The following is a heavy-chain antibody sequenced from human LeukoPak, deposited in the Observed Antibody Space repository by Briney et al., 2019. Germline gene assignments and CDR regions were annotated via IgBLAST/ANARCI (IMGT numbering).Heavy chain of an antibody. CDR2: INSDGSST. CDR1: GFTFSSYW. J-gene: IGHJ1*01. CDR3: AREMSSIYYYDSSGYYEEYFQH. V-gene: IGHV3-74*01. D-gene: IGHD3-22*01. Sequence: GGSLRLSCAASGFTFSSYWMHWVRHAPGKGLVWVSRINSDGSSTSYADSVKGRFTISRDNAKNTLYLQMNSLRAGDTAVYYCAREMSSIYYYDSSGYYEEYFQHWGQGTLVTVSS.